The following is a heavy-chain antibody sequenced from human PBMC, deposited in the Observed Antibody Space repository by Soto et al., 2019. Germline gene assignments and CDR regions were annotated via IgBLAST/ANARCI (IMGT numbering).Heavy chain of an antibody. CDR1: GFTFSSYE. V-gene: IGHV3-48*03. Sequence: EVQLVESGEGLVQPGGSLRLSCGASGFTFSSYEMNWVRQAPGKGLEWVSYISSSGSTIYYADSVKGRFTISRDNAKNSLYLQMNSLRAEDTGVYYCARDSDVDAFDIWGQGTMVTVSS. CDR3: ARDSDVDAFDI. CDR2: ISSSGSTI. J-gene: IGHJ3*02. D-gene: IGHD1-26*01.